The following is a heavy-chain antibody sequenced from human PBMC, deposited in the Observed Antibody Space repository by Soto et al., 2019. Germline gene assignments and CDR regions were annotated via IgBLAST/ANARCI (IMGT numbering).Heavy chain of an antibody. CDR1: GYTFTGYY. V-gene: IGHV1-2*02. CDR2: INPNSGGT. D-gene: IGHD4-17*01. Sequence: ASVKVSCKASGYTFTGYYMHWVRQAPGQGLEWMGWINPNSGGTNYAQKFQGRVTMTRDTSISTAYMELNSLRAEDTAVYYCARDRTTRYYYYYGMDVWGQGTTVTVSS. CDR3: ARDRTTRYYYYYGMDV. J-gene: IGHJ6*02.